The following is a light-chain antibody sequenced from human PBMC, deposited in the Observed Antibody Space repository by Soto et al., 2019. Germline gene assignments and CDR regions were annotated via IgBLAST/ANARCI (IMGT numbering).Light chain of an antibody. CDR3: QQYGTKVS. V-gene: IGKV3-20*01. CDR1: QSLSSSY. CDR2: RSS. Sequence: ESVFTQSPSSLSLSPGDGATLSCRASQSLSSSYLAWYQQKAGQPPRLLMFRSSDRAAGVPDRFSGSASGTEFTLTSSSLEPEDFAVYYCQQYGTKVSFGPGTKVDTK. J-gene: IGKJ3*01.